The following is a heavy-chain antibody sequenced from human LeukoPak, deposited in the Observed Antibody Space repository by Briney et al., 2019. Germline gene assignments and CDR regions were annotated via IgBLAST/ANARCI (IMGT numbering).Heavy chain of an antibody. Sequence: GTSVKVSCKASGFTFTSSAMQWVRQARGQRLEWVGWIVVGSGNTNYAQKFQERVTITRDMSTSTAYMELSSLRSEDTAVYYCAAAQNFPVYCSGGSCSYYFDHWGQGTLVTVSS. J-gene: IGHJ4*02. D-gene: IGHD2-15*01. V-gene: IGHV1-58*02. CDR1: GFTFTSSA. CDR2: IVVGSGNT. CDR3: AAAQNFPVYCSGGSCSYYFDH.